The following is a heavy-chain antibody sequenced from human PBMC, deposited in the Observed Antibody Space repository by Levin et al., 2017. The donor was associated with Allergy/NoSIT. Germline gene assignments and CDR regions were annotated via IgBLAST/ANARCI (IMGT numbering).Heavy chain of an antibody. V-gene: IGHV3-33*01. CDR2: IWYDGSNK. CDR3: ARGSEQQGFAFDY. J-gene: IGHJ4*02. Sequence: PGGSLRLSCAASGFTFSSYGMHWVRQAPGKGLEWVAVIWYDGSNKYYADSVKGRFTISRDNSKNTLYLQMNSLRAEDTAVYYCARGSEQQGFAFDYWGQGTLVTVSS. D-gene: IGHD6-13*01. CDR1: GFTFSSYG.